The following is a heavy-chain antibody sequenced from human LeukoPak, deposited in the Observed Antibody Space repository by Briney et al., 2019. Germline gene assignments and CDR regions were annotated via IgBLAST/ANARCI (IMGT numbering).Heavy chain of an antibody. J-gene: IGHJ4*02. CDR1: GFTFSSYG. CDR2: IRYDGSNK. Sequence: GGSLRLSCAVSGFTFSSYGMHWVRQAPGKGLEWVAFIRYDGSNKYYADSVKGRFTISRDNSKNTLYLQMNSLRAEDTAVYYCAKDGRRTGTTRGVLDYWGQGTLVTVSS. D-gene: IGHD1-1*01. V-gene: IGHV3-30*02. CDR3: AKDGRRTGTTRGVLDY.